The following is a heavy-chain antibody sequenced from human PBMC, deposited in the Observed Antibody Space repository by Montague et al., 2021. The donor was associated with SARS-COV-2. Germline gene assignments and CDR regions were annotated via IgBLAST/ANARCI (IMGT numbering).Heavy chain of an antibody. V-gene: IGHV2-70*11. Sequence: PALVKPTQTLTLTCTFSGFSLSTSGMCVSWIRQPPGKALEWLARIDWDDDKYYSTSLKTRLTISKDTSKNQVVLTMTNMDPVDTATYYCARILVAAAGSPFDPWAREPWSPSPQ. J-gene: IGHJ5*02. CDR3: ARILVAAAGSPFDP. CDR2: IDWDDDK. CDR1: GFSLSTSGMC. D-gene: IGHD6-13*01.